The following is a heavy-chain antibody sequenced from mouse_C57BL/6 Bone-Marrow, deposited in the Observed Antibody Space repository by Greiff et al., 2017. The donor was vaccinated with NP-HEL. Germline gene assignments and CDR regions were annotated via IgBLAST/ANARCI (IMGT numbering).Heavy chain of an antibody. V-gene: IGHV1-63*01. Sequence: VKLQESGAELVRPGTSVKMSCKASGYTFTNYWIGWAKQRPGHGLEWIGDIYPGGGYTNYNEKFKGKATLTADKSSSTAYMQFSSLISEDSAIYYGARWGTTVVASFDYWGQGTTLTVSS. D-gene: IGHD1-1*01. CDR3: ARWGTTVVASFDY. CDR1: GYTFTNYW. CDR2: IYPGGGYT. J-gene: IGHJ2*01.